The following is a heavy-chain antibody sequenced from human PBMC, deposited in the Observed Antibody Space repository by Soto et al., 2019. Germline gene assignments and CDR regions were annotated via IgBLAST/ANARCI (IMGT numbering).Heavy chain of an antibody. CDR2: IIPIFGTA. CDR3: ARSISAPAPPNDAFDI. V-gene: IGHV1-69*13. J-gene: IGHJ3*02. D-gene: IGHD1-26*01. Sequence: SVKVSCKASGGTLSSYAISCVRQAPGQGLEWMGGIIPIFGTANYAQKFQGRVTITADESTSTAYMELSSLRSEDTAVSYCARSISAPAPPNDAFDIWGQGTMVTVS. CDR1: GGTLSSYA.